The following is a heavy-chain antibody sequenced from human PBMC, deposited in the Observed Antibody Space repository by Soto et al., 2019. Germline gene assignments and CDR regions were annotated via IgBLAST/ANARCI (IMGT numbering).Heavy chain of an antibody. CDR1: GFTFSSYW. CDR2: IKEDGSEK. V-gene: IGHV3-7*03. CDR3: VRVGRLGGY. D-gene: IGHD3-16*01. J-gene: IGHJ4*02. Sequence: GGSLRLSCAASGFTFSSYWMSWVRQAPGKGLEWVANIKEDGSEKYYVDSVKGRFTISRDNAKNSLFLQMNSLKAEDTAVYYCVRVGRLGGYWGQGALVTVSS.